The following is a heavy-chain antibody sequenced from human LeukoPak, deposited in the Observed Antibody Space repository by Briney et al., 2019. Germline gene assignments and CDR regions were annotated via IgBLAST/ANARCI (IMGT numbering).Heavy chain of an antibody. J-gene: IGHJ4*02. CDR2: IYTGGST. Sequence: PGGSLRLSCANSGFTVSTNYMSWVRQAPGKGLEWVSIIYTGGSTYYADSIKGRFTISRDKSKNTLFLQMNSLRPEDTAVYYCARAAALSQGGGLDYWGQGTLVTVSS. D-gene: IGHD2-15*01. V-gene: IGHV3-53*05. CDR3: ARAAALSQGGGLDY. CDR1: GFTVSTNY.